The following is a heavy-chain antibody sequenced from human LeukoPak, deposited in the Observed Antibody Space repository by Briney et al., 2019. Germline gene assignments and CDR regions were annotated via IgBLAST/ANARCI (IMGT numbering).Heavy chain of an antibody. V-gene: IGHV3-53*01. D-gene: IGHD6-13*01. CDR2: IYSGGST. J-gene: IGHJ4*02. Sequence: PGGSLRLSCAASGFPVSSNYMSWVRQAPGKGLEWVSVIYSGGSTYYADSVKGRFTISRDNSKNTLYLQMNSLRAEDTAVYYCARGVAAAGFDYWGQGTLVTVSS. CDR1: GFPVSSNY. CDR3: ARGVAAAGFDY.